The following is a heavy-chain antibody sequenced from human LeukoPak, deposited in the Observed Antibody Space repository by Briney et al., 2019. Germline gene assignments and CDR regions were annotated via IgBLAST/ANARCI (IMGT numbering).Heavy chain of an antibody. J-gene: IGHJ4*02. CDR2: IIPIFGTA. CDR3: ATSFVHYYDGSGYWDYFDY. D-gene: IGHD3-22*01. Sequence: SVKVSCKASGGTFSSYAISWVRQAPGQGLEWMGRIIPIFGTANYAQKFQGRVTITTDESTSTAYMELSSLRSEDTAVYYCATSFVHYYDGSGYWDYFDYWGQGTLVTVSS. V-gene: IGHV1-69*05. CDR1: GGTFSSYA.